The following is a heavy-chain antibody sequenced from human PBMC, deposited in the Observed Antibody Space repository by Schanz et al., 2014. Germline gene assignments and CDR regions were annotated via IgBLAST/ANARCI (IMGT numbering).Heavy chain of an antibody. J-gene: IGHJ4*02. Sequence: QVQLVESGGGLVKPGGSLRLSCAASGFTFSSYAMHWVRQAPGKGLEWVAVISYDGRNKYYADSVKGRFTMSRDNSKNTLYLQMNSLRAEDTAVYYCARANYRRKINFDYWGRGTLVTVSS. CDR2: ISYDGRNK. CDR1: GFTFSSYA. CDR3: ARANYRRKINFDY. D-gene: IGHD3-10*01. V-gene: IGHV3-30-3*01.